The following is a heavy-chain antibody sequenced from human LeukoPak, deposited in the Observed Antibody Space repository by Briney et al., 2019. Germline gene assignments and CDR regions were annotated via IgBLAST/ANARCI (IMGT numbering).Heavy chain of an antibody. V-gene: IGHV3-23*01. Sequence: GGSLRLSCAASGFTFSSYAMSGVRQAPGKGLEWVSAISGSGGSTYYADSVKGRFTISRDNSKNTLYLQMNSLRAEDTAVYYCAKGPRITMIVVVVRETIRWGQGTLVTVSS. D-gene: IGHD3-22*01. CDR3: AKGPRITMIVVVVRETIR. J-gene: IGHJ4*02. CDR2: ISGSGGST. CDR1: GFTFSSYA.